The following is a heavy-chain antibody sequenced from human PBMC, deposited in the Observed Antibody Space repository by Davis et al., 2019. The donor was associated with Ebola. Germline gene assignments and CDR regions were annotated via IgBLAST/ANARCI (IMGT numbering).Heavy chain of an antibody. CDR3: ARQVPDCSSTSCYGGWFDP. V-gene: IGHV4-61*09. Sequence: SETLSLTCNVSGASISSGFFSWTWVRQPAGKGLEWIGHIYTSGSTQYNPSVESRVTISLDTSKNQFSLKLSSVTAADTAVYYCARQVPDCSSTSCYGGWFDPWGQGTLVTVSS. J-gene: IGHJ5*02. CDR1: GASISSGFFS. D-gene: IGHD2-2*01. CDR2: IYTSGST.